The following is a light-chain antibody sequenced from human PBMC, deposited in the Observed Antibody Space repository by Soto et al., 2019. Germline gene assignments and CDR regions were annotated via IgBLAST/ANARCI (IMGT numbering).Light chain of an antibody. Sequence: QSALTQPASVSGSPGQSITISCTGSNDDIGDYNYVSWYQQHPGKAPKLMIYDVSNRPSGVSNRFSGSKSGNTASLTISGLQAEDEADYYCSSYASSRDVFFGGGTKLTVL. CDR3: SSYASSRDVF. CDR2: DVS. V-gene: IGLV2-14*03. J-gene: IGLJ2*01. CDR1: NDDIGDYNY.